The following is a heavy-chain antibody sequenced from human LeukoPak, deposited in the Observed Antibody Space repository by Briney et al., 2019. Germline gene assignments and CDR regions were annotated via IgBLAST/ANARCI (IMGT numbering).Heavy chain of an antibody. CDR1: GGSISSDDYW. D-gene: IGHD3-10*01. Sequence: SETLSLTCTVSGGSISSDDYWWGWIRQPPGRGLEWIGTIFYSGTTYYNPSLKSRVTISVETSKNQFSLKLISVTAADTAVYYCASKVITMVRGVIIPWFDPWGQGTLVTVSS. CDR3: ASKVITMVRGVIIPWFDP. J-gene: IGHJ5*02. V-gene: IGHV4-39*01. CDR2: IFYSGTT.